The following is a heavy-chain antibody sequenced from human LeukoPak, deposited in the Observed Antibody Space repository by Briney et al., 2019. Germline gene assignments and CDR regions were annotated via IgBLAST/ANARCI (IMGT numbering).Heavy chain of an antibody. Sequence: PGGSLRLSCAASQFVFRNYWMAWVLQAPGKGLEWLSYISSSSSTIYYADSVKGRFTISRDNAKNSLYLQMNSLRAEDTAVYYCARDGRGIVGATFFDYWGQGTLVTVSS. CDR3: ARDGRGIVGATFFDY. V-gene: IGHV3-48*01. CDR1: QFVFRNYW. D-gene: IGHD1-26*01. CDR2: ISSSSSTI. J-gene: IGHJ4*02.